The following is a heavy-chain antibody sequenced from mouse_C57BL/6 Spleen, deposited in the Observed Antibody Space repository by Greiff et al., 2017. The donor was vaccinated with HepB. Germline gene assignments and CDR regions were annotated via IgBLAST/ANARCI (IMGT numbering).Heavy chain of an antibody. CDR3: ARHMTYDYDVAY. J-gene: IGHJ3*01. CDR2: RYPGSGRT. D-gene: IGHD2-4*01. V-gene: IGHV1-55*01. CDR1: GYTFTSYW. Sequence: VQLQQSGAELVKPGASVKMSCKASGYTFTSYWITWVKQRPGHGLEWIGDRYPGSGRTNSNEKFKSKATLTVNTSSSTAYMQLSSLTSEDSAVYYCARHMTYDYDVAYWGKGTLGTVSA.